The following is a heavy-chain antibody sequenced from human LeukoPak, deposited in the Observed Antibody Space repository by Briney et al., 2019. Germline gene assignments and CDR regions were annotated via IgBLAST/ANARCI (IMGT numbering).Heavy chain of an antibody. CDR1: GFTFSSYW. CDR3: AKDSHYDFWSGSALDY. J-gene: IGHJ4*02. D-gene: IGHD3-3*01. CDR2: ISWDGGST. Sequence: GGSLRLSCAASGFTFSSYWMSWVRQAPGKGLEWVSLISWDGGSTYYADSVKGRFTISRDNSKNSLYLQMNSLRAEDTALYYCAKDSHYDFWSGSALDYWGQGTLVTVSS. V-gene: IGHV3-43D*03.